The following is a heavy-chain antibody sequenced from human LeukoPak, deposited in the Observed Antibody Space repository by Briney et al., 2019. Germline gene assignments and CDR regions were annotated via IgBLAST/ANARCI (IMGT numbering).Heavy chain of an antibody. CDR3: ARGFRWELRYMDV. CDR2: ISYDGSNK. J-gene: IGHJ6*03. D-gene: IGHD1-26*01. Sequence: GGSLRLSCAASGFTFSSYGMHWVRQAPGKGLEWVAVISYDGSNKYYADSVKGRFTISRDNSKNTLYLQMNSLRAEDTAVYYCARGFRWELRYMDVWGKGTTVTVSS. CDR1: GFTFSSYG. V-gene: IGHV3-30*03.